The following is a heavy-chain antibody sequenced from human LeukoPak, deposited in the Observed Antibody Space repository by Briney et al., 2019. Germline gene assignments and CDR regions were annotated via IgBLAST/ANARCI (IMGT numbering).Heavy chain of an antibody. CDR1: GYSISSGYY. CDR3: ARGIAAAGTGFDY. Sequence: SETLSLTCAVSGYSISSGYYWGWIRQPPGKGREWIGSIYHSGSTYYNPSLKSRVTISVDTSKNQFSLKLSSVTAADTAVYYCARGIAAAGTGFDYWGQGTLVTVSS. J-gene: IGHJ4*02. CDR2: IYHSGST. D-gene: IGHD6-13*01. V-gene: IGHV4-38-2*01.